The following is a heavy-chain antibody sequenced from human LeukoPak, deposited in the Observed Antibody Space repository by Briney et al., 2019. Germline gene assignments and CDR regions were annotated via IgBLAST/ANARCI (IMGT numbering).Heavy chain of an antibody. J-gene: IGHJ4*02. D-gene: IGHD6-19*01. Sequence: WGSLRLSCAASGFTVSSNYMSWVRQAPGKGLEWVSVIYSGGSTYYADSVKGRFTISRDNSKNTLYLQMNSLRAEDTAVYYCAMTTVAGTFDYWGQGTLVTVSS. CDR1: GFTVSSNY. CDR3: AMTTVAGTFDY. CDR2: IYSGGST. V-gene: IGHV3-53*01.